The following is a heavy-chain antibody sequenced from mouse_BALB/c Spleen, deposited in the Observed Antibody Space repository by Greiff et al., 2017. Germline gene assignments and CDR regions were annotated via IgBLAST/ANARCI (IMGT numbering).Heavy chain of an antibody. CDR1: GFTFSSFG. J-gene: IGHJ1*01. Sequence: EVMLVESGGGLVQPGGSRKLSCAASGFTFSSFGMHWVRQAPEKGLEWVAYISSGSSTIYYADTVKGRFTISRDNPKNTLFLQMTSLRSEDTAMYYCARSIYDGYYWYFDVWGAGTTVTVSS. CDR2: ISSGSSTI. CDR3: ARSIYDGYYWYFDV. V-gene: IGHV5-17*02. D-gene: IGHD2-3*01.